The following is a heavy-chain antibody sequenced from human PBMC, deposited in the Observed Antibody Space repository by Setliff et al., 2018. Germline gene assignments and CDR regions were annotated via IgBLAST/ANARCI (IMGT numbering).Heavy chain of an antibody. CDR2: IYYSGST. CDR3: ARVSMYSSSWYYYYYGMDV. J-gene: IGHJ6*02. V-gene: IGHV4-39*07. Sequence: PSETLSLTYTVSGGSISSSSYYWGWIRQPPGKGLEWIGSIYYSGSTYYNPSLKSRVTISVDTSKNQFSLKLSSVTAADTAVYYCARVSMYSSSWYYYYYGMDVWGQGTTVTVSS. D-gene: IGHD6-13*01. CDR1: GGSISSSSYY.